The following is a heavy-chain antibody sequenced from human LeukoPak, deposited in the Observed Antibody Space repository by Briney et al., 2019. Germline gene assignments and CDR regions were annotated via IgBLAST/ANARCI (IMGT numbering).Heavy chain of an antibody. J-gene: IGHJ4*02. CDR1: GYTFTSYW. CDR3: ARRSSSPDY. Sequence: GASVKVSCKASGYTFTSYWIGWVRQMPGKGLEWMGIIYPGDSDTRYSPSLQGQVTISADKSISTAYLQWSSLKASDTAMYYCARRSSSPDYWGQGTLVTVSS. V-gene: IGHV5-51*01. CDR2: IYPGDSDT. D-gene: IGHD6-6*01.